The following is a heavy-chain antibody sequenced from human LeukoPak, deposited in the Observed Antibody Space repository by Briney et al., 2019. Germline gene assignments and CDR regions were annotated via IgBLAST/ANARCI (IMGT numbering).Heavy chain of an antibody. Sequence: SETLSLTCAVYGGSFSGYYWSWIRQPPGKGLEWIGEINHSGSTNYNPSLKSRVTISVDTSKNQFSLKLSPVTAADMAVYYCARGRGLRFLEWLLFNWFDPWGQGTLVTVSS. V-gene: IGHV4-34*01. CDR3: ARGRGLRFLEWLLFNWFDP. J-gene: IGHJ5*02. CDR2: INHSGST. D-gene: IGHD3-3*01. CDR1: GGSFSGYY.